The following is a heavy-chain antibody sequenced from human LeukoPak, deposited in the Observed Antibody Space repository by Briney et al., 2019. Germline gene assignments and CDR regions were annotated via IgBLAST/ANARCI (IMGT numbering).Heavy chain of an antibody. Sequence: GGSLRLSCAASGFTFSSYAMHWVRQAPGKGLEWVAVISYDGSNKYYADSVKGRFTISRDNSKNTLYLQMNSLRAEDTAVYYCPKSRSVPAALRFGPWGQGTLVTVSS. D-gene: IGHD2-2*01. CDR2: ISYDGSNK. V-gene: IGHV3-30-3*02. J-gene: IGHJ5*02. CDR1: GFTFSSYA. CDR3: PKSRSVPAALRFGP.